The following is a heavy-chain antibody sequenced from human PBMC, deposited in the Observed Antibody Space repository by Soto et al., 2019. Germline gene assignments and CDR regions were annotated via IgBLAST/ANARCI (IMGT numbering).Heavy chain of an antibody. CDR3: ARRYSSTSRTMDV. J-gene: IGHJ6*02. V-gene: IGHV3-48*02. CDR1: GFTFSNYY. D-gene: IGHD6-13*01. CDR2: ISSSSSSI. Sequence: EAQLVESGGGLVQPGGSLRLSCEASGFTFSNYYMTWVRQAPGKGLEWVSYISSSSSSIDYADSVQGRFSISRDNAKSSLYLQMNSLRDEDTAVYYCARRYSSTSRTMDVWGQGTTVTVSS.